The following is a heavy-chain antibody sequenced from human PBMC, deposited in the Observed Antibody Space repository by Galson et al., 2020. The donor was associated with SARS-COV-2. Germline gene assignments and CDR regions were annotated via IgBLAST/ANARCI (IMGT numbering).Heavy chain of an antibody. CDR3: ARGRRESWIQLWVRGAFDY. CDR1: GGSISSSSYY. V-gene: IGHV4-39*07. D-gene: IGHD5-18*01. CDR2: IYYSGST. J-gene: IGHJ4*02. Sequence: SETLSLTCTVSGGSISSSSYYWGWLRQPPGKGLEWIGSIYYSGSTYYNPSLKSRVTISVDTSKNQFSLKLSSVTAADTAVYYCARGRRESWIQLWVRGAFDYLGQGTLVTVSS.